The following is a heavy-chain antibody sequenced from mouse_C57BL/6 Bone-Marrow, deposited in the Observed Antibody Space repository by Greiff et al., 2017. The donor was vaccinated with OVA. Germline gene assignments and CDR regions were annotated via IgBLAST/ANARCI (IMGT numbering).Heavy chain of an antibody. CDR2: IDPENGDT. CDR1: GFNFKDDY. V-gene: IGHV14-4*01. J-gene: IGHJ2*01. D-gene: IGHD1-1*02. CDR3: TSYGDFDY. Sequence: EVKLMESGAELVRPGASVKLSCTASGFNFKDDYMHWVKQRPEQGLEWIGWIDPENGDTEYASKFQGKATITADTSSNTAYLQLSSLASEDTAVYNCTSYGDFDYWGQGTTLTVSS.